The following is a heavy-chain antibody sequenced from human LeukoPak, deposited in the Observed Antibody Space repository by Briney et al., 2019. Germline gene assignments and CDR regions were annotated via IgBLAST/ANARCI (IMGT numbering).Heavy chain of an antibody. D-gene: IGHD3-9*01. Sequence: GGSLRLSCAASGFTVSSNYMSWVRQAPGKGLEWVSVIYSDGSTSYADSVTGRFTISRDNSKNTLYLQMNSLRAEDTAVYYCAKDSYHDILTGRDAFDIWGRGTMVTVSS. CDR2: IYSDGST. CDR1: GFTVSSNY. J-gene: IGHJ3*02. V-gene: IGHV3-66*01. CDR3: AKDSYHDILTGRDAFDI.